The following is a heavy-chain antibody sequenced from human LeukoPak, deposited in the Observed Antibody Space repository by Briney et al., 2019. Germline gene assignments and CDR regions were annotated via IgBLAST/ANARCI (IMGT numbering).Heavy chain of an antibody. CDR3: ARFGSSWYYGFDY. CDR2: ISWNSGSI. V-gene: IGHV3-9*01. CDR1: GFTFDDYT. D-gene: IGHD6-13*01. J-gene: IGHJ4*02. Sequence: GGSLRLSCAASGFTFDDYTMHWVRQAPGKGLEWVSGISWNSGSIGYADSVKGRFTISRDNAKNSLYLQMNSLRAEDTAVYYCARFGSSWYYGFDYWGQGTLVTVSS.